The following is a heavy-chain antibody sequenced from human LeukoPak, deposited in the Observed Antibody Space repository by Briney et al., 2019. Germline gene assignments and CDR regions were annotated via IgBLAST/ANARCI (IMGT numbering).Heavy chain of an antibody. CDR2: ISSSSSTI. D-gene: IGHD3-22*01. CDR1: GFTFSSYS. CDR3: AGSFYDSSGVDAFDI. Sequence: GGSLRLSCAASGFTFSSYSMNWVRQAPGKGLEWVSYISSSSSTIYYADSVKGRFTISRDNAKNSLYLQMNSLRAEDTAVYYCAGSFYDSSGVDAFDIWGQGTMVTVSS. V-gene: IGHV3-48*01. J-gene: IGHJ3*02.